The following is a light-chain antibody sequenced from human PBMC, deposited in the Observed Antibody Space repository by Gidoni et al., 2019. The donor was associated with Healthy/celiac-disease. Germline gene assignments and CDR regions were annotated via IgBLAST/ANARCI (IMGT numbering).Light chain of an antibody. Sequence: QSALTQPASVSGSPGQAIPISCTGNSSAVSGYDYVSWYHQHPGQDPNLMIDEVSKRPSGVSTRFSGSTSGTTASLTISGLQAEDEADYYCSSYTSSSTLDWVFGGGTKLTVL. J-gene: IGLJ3*02. CDR1: SSAVSGYDY. V-gene: IGLV2-14*01. CDR3: SSYTSSSTLDWV. CDR2: EVS.